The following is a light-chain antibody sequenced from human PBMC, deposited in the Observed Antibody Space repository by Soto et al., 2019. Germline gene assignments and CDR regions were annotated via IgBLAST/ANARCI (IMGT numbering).Light chain of an antibody. J-gene: IGLJ2*01. Sequence: SYVLTQPPSVSVAPGKTARITCGGNIIGSKSVHWYQQKPGQAPVVVIYYDADRPSGIPERFSGSNSGNTATLTISRVEAGDEADYYCQVWDVDSDSRVFGGGTQLTVL. CDR2: YDA. CDR3: QVWDVDSDSRV. CDR1: IIGSKS. V-gene: IGLV3-21*04.